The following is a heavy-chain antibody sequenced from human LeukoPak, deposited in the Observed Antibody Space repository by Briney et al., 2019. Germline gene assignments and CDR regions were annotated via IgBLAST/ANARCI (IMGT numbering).Heavy chain of an antibody. CDR2: ISWNSGSI. Sequence: GGSLRLSCAASGFTFDDYAMHWVRQAPGKGLEWVSGISWNSGSIGYADSVKGRFTISRDNAKNSLYLQMNSLRAEDTAVYYCARLDILTGYYFDYWGQGTLVTVSS. J-gene: IGHJ4*02. D-gene: IGHD3-9*01. CDR1: GFTFDDYA. CDR3: ARLDILTGYYFDY. V-gene: IGHV3-9*01.